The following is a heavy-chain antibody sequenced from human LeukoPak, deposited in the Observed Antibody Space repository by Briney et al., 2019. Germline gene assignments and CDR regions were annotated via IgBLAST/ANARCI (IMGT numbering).Heavy chain of an antibody. D-gene: IGHD1-26*01. Sequence: ASVKVSCKASGYTFTDYYMHWVRQAPGQGLEWMGWINPNSGGTNYAQNFQGRVTMTWDTSISTAYMELNRLRSDDTAVYYCARDLIGGSYYTDYWGQGTLVTVSS. CDR2: INPNSGGT. CDR3: ARDLIGGSYYTDY. V-gene: IGHV1-2*02. J-gene: IGHJ4*02. CDR1: GYTFTDYY.